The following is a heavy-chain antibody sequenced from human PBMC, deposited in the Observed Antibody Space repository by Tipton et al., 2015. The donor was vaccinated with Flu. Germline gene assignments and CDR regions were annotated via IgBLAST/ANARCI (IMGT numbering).Heavy chain of an antibody. Sequence: TLSLTCTVSGGSIGSGGDFWSWIRQRPGKGLEWIGSIFYTGSTYYKASLESRLSISVDTSKNQFSLRLVSMTAADTGIYYCARDQGFGGGLTYNYYALDVWGQGP. CDR3: ARDQGFGGGLTYNYYALDV. V-gene: IGHV4-31*03. CDR1: GGSIGSGGDF. D-gene: IGHD3-10*01. J-gene: IGHJ6*02. CDR2: IFYTGST.